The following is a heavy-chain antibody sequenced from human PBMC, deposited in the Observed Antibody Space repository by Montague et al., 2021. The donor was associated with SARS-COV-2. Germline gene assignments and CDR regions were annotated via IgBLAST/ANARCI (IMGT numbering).Heavy chain of an antibody. V-gene: IGHV3-23*01. CDR1: EFTFSDYA. J-gene: IGHJ6*03. Sequence: SLRLSCAASEFTFSDYAMGWVRQAPGKGLEWVSTISGSGGSTFYADSLRGRFTISRDNSKNTLYLQVNSLRAEDTAVYYCAILPGAGGDYYYMDLWGKGTTVTVSS. D-gene: IGHD3-16*01. CDR3: AILPGAGGDYYYMDL. CDR2: ISGSGGST.